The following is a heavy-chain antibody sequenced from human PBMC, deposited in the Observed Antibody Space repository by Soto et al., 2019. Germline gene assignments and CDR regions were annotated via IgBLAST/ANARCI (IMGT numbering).Heavy chain of an antibody. CDR2: TSGSGGYT. D-gene: IGHD3-3*01. V-gene: IGHV3-23*01. CDR3: AKVSIVGVVMTNFDY. CDR1: GFTFSSYA. Sequence: GGSLRLSCTASGFTFSSYAMSWVRQAPGKGLQWVSATSGSGGYTYYADSVKGRFTISRDNPKNTLYLQMNSLRAEDTAVYYCAKVSIVGVVMTNFDYWGQGTLVTVSS. J-gene: IGHJ4*02.